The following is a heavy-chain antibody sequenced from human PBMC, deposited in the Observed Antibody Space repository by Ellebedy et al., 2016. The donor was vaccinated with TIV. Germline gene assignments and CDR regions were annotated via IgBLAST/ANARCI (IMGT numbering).Heavy chain of an antibody. D-gene: IGHD6-19*01. CDR1: GYSFTSYW. Sequence: GESLKISXKGSGYSFTSYWIGWVRQMPGKGLEWMGIIYPGDSDTRYSPSFQGQVTISADKSISTAYLQWSSLKASDTAMYYCARGLDSSGWYENWFNPWGQGTLVTVSS. V-gene: IGHV5-51*01. J-gene: IGHJ5*02. CDR3: ARGLDSSGWYENWFNP. CDR2: IYPGDSDT.